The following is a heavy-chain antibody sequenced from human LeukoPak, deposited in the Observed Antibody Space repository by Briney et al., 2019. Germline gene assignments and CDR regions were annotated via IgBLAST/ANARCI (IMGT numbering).Heavy chain of an antibody. CDR3: ARESGSVTSEVDFDY. V-gene: IGHV3-7*01. CDR1: GFTFSSYW. Sequence: GGSLRLSCAASGFTFSSYWMSWVRQAPGKGLEWVATIRQDGSQKYYVDSVKGRLTISRDNAKDSLYLQMSSLRAEDTAVYYCARESGSVTSEVDFDYWGQGTLVTVSS. CDR2: IRQDGSQK. J-gene: IGHJ4*02. D-gene: IGHD4-17*01.